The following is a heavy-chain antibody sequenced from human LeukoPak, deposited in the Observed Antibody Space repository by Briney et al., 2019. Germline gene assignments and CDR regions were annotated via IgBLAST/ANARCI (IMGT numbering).Heavy chain of an antibody. D-gene: IGHD4-17*01. V-gene: IGHV1-18*01. Sequence: VASVKVSCKTSGYTFTTYGITWVRQAPGQGLEWMGWISAYNGNTNYAQKLQGRVTMTTDTSTNTAYMELRSLRSDDTAVYYCARDRSPYYGDYTYSDAFDFWGQGTMVTVSS. CDR2: ISAYNGNT. CDR1: GYTFTTYG. J-gene: IGHJ3*01. CDR3: ARDRSPYYGDYTYSDAFDF.